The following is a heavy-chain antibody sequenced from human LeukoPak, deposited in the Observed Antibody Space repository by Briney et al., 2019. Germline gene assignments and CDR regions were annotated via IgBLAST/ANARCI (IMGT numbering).Heavy chain of an antibody. CDR1: GGSISSYY. D-gene: IGHD2-15*01. CDR2: IYYSGST. J-gene: IGHJ5*02. Sequence: SETLSLTCTVSGGSISSYYWSWIRQPPGKGLEWIGYIYYSGSTNYNPSLKSRVTISVDTPKNQFSLKLSSATAADTAVYYCARDLPYCSGGSCPTWGQGTLVTVSS. CDR3: ARDLPYCSGGSCPT. V-gene: IGHV4-59*01.